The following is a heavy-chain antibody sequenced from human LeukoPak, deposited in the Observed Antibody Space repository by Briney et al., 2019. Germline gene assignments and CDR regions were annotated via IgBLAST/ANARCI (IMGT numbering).Heavy chain of an antibody. J-gene: IGHJ6*03. D-gene: IGHD5-12*01. CDR2: MNQRGSM. CDR1: GASFTGYY. V-gene: IGHV4-34*01. Sequence: SETLSLTCDGYGASFTGYYWSWIRQSPGKRLEWIGEMNQRGSMNYNPSLKSRVTISVDRSKNQFSLKLSSVTAADTAVYYCARGTGYSAYDRVYYMDVWGKGTTVTISS. CDR3: ARGTGYSAYDRVYYMDV.